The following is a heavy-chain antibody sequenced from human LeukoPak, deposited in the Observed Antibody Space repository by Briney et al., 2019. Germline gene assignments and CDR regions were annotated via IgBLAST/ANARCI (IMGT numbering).Heavy chain of an antibody. Sequence: SETLSLTCTVSGGSISSSSYYWGWIRQPPGKGLEWIGSIYYSGSTYYNPSLKSRVTISVDTSKNQFSLKLSSVTAADTAVYYCARATVTTNPQTYFDYWGQGTLVTVSS. CDR3: ARATVTTNPQTYFDY. D-gene: IGHD4-17*01. J-gene: IGHJ4*02. CDR2: IYYSGST. CDR1: GGSISSSSYY. V-gene: IGHV4-39*07.